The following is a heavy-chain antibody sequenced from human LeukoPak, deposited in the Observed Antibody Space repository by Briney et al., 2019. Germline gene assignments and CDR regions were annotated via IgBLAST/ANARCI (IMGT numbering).Heavy chain of an antibody. V-gene: IGHV3-23*01. J-gene: IGHJ3*02. CDR3: AKRRYFDWLDAFDI. CDR2: ISGSGSST. CDR1: GFTFSSYG. D-gene: IGHD3-9*01. Sequence: PGGTLRLSCAASGFTFSSYGMSWIRQAPGKGLEWVSAISGSGSSTYYAASVKGRFTISRDNSKNTLYLQMNSLRAEDTAVYYCAKRRYFDWLDAFDIWGQGTMVTVSS.